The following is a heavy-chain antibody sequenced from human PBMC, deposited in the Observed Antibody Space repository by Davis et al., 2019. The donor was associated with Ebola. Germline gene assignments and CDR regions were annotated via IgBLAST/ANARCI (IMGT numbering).Heavy chain of an antibody. CDR1: GFTFSSYS. V-gene: IGHV3-7*03. D-gene: IGHD3-3*01. CDR2: IKQDGSEK. J-gene: IGHJ6*02. CDR3: ARRLRFLPSAYYYYGMDV. Sequence: PSETLSLTCAASGFTFSSYSMSWVRQAPGKGLEWVANIKQDGSEKYYVDSVKGRFTISRDNAKNSLYLQMNSLRAEDTAVYYCARRLRFLPSAYYYYGMDVWGQGTTVTVSS.